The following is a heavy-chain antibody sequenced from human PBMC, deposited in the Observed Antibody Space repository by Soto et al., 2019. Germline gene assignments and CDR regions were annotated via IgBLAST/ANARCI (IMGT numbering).Heavy chain of an antibody. CDR1: GYTFTSYG. CDR3: ASVYKVTGGYGNLFDS. Sequence: ASVKVSCKASGYTFTSYGISWVRQAPGQGLEWMGWISAYNGNTNYAQKLQGRVTMTTDTSTSTAYMELRSLRSDDTAVYYCASVYKVTGGYGNLFDSRGQGTLVTVSS. CDR2: ISAYNGNT. D-gene: IGHD5-18*01. J-gene: IGHJ5*01. V-gene: IGHV1-18*01.